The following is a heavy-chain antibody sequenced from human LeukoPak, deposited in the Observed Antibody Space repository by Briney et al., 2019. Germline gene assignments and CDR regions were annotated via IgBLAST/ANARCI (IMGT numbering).Heavy chain of an antibody. V-gene: IGHV3-66*01. Sequence: PGGSLRLSCAASGFTVSSNYVSWVRQAPGKGLEWVSVIYSGGSTYYADSVKGRFTISRDNSKNTLYLQMNSLRAEDTAVYYCARAVDYGDFYPSPLDYWGQGTLVTVSS. CDR2: IYSGGST. CDR1: GFTVSSNY. D-gene: IGHD4-17*01. CDR3: ARAVDYGDFYPSPLDY. J-gene: IGHJ4*02.